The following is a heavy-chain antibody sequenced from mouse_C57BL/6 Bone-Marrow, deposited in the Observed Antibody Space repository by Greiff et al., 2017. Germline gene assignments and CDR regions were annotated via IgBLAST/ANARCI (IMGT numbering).Heavy chain of an antibody. Sequence: VQLKESGPGLVQPSQSLSLTCSVTGYSITSGYYWNWIRQFPGNKLEWMGYISYDGSNNYNPSLKNRISITRDTSKNQFFLKLNSVTTEDTATYYGARSPHYYGSSTEGSMDYWGQGTSVTVSS. CDR3: ARSPHYYGSSTEGSMDY. J-gene: IGHJ4*01. D-gene: IGHD1-1*01. V-gene: IGHV3-6*01. CDR2: ISYDGSN. CDR1: GYSITSGYY.